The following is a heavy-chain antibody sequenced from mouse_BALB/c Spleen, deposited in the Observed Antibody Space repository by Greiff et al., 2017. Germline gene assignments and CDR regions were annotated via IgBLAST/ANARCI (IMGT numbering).Heavy chain of an antibody. J-gene: IGHJ4*01. Sequence: EVHLVESGGGLVQPGGSLRLSCATSGFTFTDYYMSWVRQPPGKALEWLGFIRNKANGYTTEYSASVKGRFTISRDNSQSILYLQMNTLRAEDSATYYCARDTPPLRLRAMDYWGQGTSVTVSS. D-gene: IGHD1-2*01. CDR2: IRNKANGYTT. CDR3: ARDTPPLRLRAMDY. V-gene: IGHV7-3*02. CDR1: GFTFTDYY.